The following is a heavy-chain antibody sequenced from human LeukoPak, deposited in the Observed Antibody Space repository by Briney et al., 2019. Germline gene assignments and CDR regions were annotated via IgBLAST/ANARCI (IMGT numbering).Heavy chain of an antibody. J-gene: IGHJ6*03. CDR3: ARDSAWISGWDYYYYMDV. Sequence: PSETLSLTCTVSDDSITIYYWTWIRQPPGKGLEWIGYIDHTGSTNYNPSLNSRVTISRDTSKNHFSLELSSVTAADTAVYYCARDSAWISGWDYYYYMDVWGKGTTVTISS. D-gene: IGHD6-19*01. V-gene: IGHV4-59*01. CDR1: DDSITIYY. CDR2: IDHTGST.